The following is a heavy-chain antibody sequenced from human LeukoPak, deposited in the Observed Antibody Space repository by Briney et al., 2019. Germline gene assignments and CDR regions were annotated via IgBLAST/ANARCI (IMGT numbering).Heavy chain of an antibody. CDR2: IDPSDSYT. D-gene: IGHD3-10*01. V-gene: IGHV5-10-1*01. Sequence: HGESLRISCKGYGYSFTCYWIIWVRQMPGKGLEWMGRIDPSDSYTNYSPSLQGHVTISADKSISAAYLQWSNLKASDTAMYYCARARGDHYSFDYWGQGTLVTVSS. CDR3: ARARGDHYSFDY. J-gene: IGHJ4*02. CDR1: GYSFTCYW.